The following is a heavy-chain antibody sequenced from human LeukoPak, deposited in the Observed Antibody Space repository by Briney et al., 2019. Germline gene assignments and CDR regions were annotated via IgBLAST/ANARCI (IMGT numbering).Heavy chain of an antibody. D-gene: IGHD4-17*01. V-gene: IGHV3-66*02. J-gene: IGHJ4*02. CDR3: ARENYGDYYIDY. CDR1: GFTFSSSA. CDR2: IRSGGST. Sequence: PGGSLRLSCAASGFTFSSSAMSWVRQAPGKGLEWVSVIRSGGSTVYADSVKGRFTISRDNSKNTLYLQMNSLRAEDTAVYYCARENYGDYYIDYWGQGTLVTVSS.